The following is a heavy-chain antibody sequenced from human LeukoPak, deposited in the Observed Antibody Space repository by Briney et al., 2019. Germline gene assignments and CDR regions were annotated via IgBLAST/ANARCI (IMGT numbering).Heavy chain of an antibody. D-gene: IGHD3-3*01. CDR1: GFTFSSYE. CDR2: ISSSGSTI. Sequence: PGGSLRLSCAASGFTFSSYEMNWVRQAPGKGLEWVSYISSSGSTIYYADSVKGRFTISRDNAKNSLYLQMNSLRAEDTAVYYCARGGYDFWSGYYTGDMDVWGKGTTVTVSS. CDR3: ARGGYDFWSGYYTGDMDV. J-gene: IGHJ6*03. V-gene: IGHV3-48*03.